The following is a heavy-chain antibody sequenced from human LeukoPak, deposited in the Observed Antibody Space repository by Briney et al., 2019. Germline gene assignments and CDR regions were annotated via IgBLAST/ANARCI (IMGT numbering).Heavy chain of an antibody. CDR1: GGSISSSSYY. Sequence: PSETLSLTCTVSGGSISSSSYYWGWIRQPPGKGLEWIGSIYYSGSTYYNPSLKSRVTISVDTSKNQFSLKLSSVTAADTAVYYCARQYSSPSKGFDYWGQGTLVTVSS. CDR2: IYYSGST. V-gene: IGHV4-39*01. D-gene: IGHD6-13*01. J-gene: IGHJ4*02. CDR3: ARQYSSPSKGFDY.